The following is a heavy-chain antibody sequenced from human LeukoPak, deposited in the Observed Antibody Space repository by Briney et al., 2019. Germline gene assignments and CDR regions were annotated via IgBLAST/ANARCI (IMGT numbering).Heavy chain of an antibody. Sequence: GRSLRLSCAASGFTFSSYGMHWVRQAPGKGLEWVSAISGSGGSTYYADSVKGRFTISRDNSKNTLYLQMNSLRAEDTAVYYCAKVYSGTTRGFDYWGQGTLVTVSS. D-gene: IGHD1-26*01. J-gene: IGHJ4*02. CDR3: AKVYSGTTRGFDY. V-gene: IGHV3-23*01. CDR1: GFTFSSYG. CDR2: ISGSGGST.